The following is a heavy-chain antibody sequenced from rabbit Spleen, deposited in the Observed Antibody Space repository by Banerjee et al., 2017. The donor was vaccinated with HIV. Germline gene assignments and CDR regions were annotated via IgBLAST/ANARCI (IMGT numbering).Heavy chain of an antibody. Sequence: QEQLVESGGGLVQPGGPLKLSCKASGFAFSSYGVCWVRQAPGKGLEWIACIDIGSSGFTYFATWAKGRFTCSKTSSTTVTLQMTRLTAADTATYFCARDTSSSFSSYGMDLWGQGTLVTVS. CDR2: IDIGSSGFT. CDR1: GFAFSSYG. D-gene: IGHD1-1*01. CDR3: ARDTSSSFSSYGMDL. J-gene: IGHJ3*01. V-gene: IGHV1S45*01.